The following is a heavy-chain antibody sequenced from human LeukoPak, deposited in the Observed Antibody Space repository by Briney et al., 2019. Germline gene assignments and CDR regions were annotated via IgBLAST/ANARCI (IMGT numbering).Heavy chain of an antibody. J-gene: IGHJ5*02. D-gene: IGHD6-13*01. CDR1: GYTFTGYY. CDR3: ARGGSEYLLRPIAPAGDWFDP. Sequence: GASVKVSCKASGYTFTGYYMYWVRQAPGQGLEWMGWINPNSGGTNYAQKFQGRVTMTRDTSISTAYMELSRLRSDDTAVYYCARGGSEYLLRPIAPAGDWFDPWGQGTLVTVSS. V-gene: IGHV1-2*02. CDR2: INPNSGGT.